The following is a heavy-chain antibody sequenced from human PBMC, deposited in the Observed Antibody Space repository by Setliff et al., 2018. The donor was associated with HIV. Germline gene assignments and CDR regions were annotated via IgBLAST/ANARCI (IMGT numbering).Heavy chain of an antibody. CDR2: IYYSGST. Sequence: PSETLSLTCTVSGGSISSGGYYWSWIRQHPGKGLEWIGFIYYSGSTYHNPSLKSRVTISVDTSKNQFSLKLNSVTAADTAVYYCARAKSSVRGVNYFDYWGQGTLVTVSS. CDR3: ARAKSSVRGVNYFDY. J-gene: IGHJ4*02. V-gene: IGHV4-31*03. CDR1: GGSISSGGYY. D-gene: IGHD3-10*01.